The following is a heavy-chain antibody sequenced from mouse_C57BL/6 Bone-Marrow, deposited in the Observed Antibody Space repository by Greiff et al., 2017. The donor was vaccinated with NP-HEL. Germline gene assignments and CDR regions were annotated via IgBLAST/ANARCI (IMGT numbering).Heavy chain of an antibody. J-gene: IGHJ2*01. D-gene: IGHD2-3*01. CDR2: IYPGSGST. Sequence: QVQLQQPGAELVKPGASVKMSCKASGYTFTSYWITWVKQRPGQGLEWIGDIYPGSGSTNYNEKFKSKATLTVDTSSSTAYMQLSSLTSEDSAVYYCARNDDDYDYFDYWGQGTTLTVSS. CDR1: GYTFTSYW. CDR3: ARNDDDYDYFDY. V-gene: IGHV1-55*01.